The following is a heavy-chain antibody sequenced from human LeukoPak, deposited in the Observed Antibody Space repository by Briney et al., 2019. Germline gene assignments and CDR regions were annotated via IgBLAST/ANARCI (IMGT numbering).Heavy chain of an antibody. V-gene: IGHV4-4*07. J-gene: IGHJ6*03. Sequence: SETLSLTCTVSGGSTSSYYWSWIRQSAGKGLEWIGRIYVSGSTTYNPSLNSRVTMSLDTSKNQFSLKLRSVTAADTAVYYCARDKVLLGYCSSTSCYGGYYMDVWGKGTTVTISS. D-gene: IGHD2-2*01. CDR3: ARDKVLLGYCSSTSCYGGYYMDV. CDR1: GGSTSSYY. CDR2: IYVSGST.